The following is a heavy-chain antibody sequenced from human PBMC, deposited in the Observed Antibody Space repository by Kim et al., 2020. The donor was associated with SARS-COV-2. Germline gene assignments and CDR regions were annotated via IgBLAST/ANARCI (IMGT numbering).Heavy chain of an antibody. CDR3: AKDNRNYYYYYGMDV. V-gene: IGHV3-9*01. CDR1: GFTFDDYA. J-gene: IGHJ6*02. CDR2: ISWNSGSI. Sequence: GGSLRLSCAASGFTFDDYAMHWVRQAPGKGLEWVSGISWNSGSIGYADSVKGRFTISRDNAKNSLYLQMNSPRAEDTALYYCAKDNRNYYYYYGMDVWGQGTTVTVSS.